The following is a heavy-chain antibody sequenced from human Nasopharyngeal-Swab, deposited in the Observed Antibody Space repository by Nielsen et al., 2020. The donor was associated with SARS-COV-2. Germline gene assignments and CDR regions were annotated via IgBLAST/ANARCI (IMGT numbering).Heavy chain of an antibody. CDR2: ISGSGSSR. Sequence: GESLKISCAAYGFAFSAYTMNWVRQAPGKGLEWVSSISGSGSSRYYVASLKGRFTISRDNAQNSLFLQINSLTAEDTAFYFCVRGDRRDYWGLGTLVTVSS. J-gene: IGHJ4*02. CDR1: GFAFSAYT. V-gene: IGHV3-21*01. CDR3: VRGDRRDY.